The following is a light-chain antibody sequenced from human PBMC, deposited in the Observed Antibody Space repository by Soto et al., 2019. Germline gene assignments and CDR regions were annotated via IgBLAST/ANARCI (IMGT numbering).Light chain of an antibody. Sequence: EIVMTQSPATLSESPGGRATLSCRTSQSISDTLAWYQQKPGQAPRLLINGASTRATGFPARFSGSGSGTDCTLSISSIRSGNSVVDYCQQYNNWAGTFG. CDR3: QQYNNWAGT. J-gene: IGKJ1*01. CDR1: QSISDT. CDR2: GAS. V-gene: IGKV3-15*01.